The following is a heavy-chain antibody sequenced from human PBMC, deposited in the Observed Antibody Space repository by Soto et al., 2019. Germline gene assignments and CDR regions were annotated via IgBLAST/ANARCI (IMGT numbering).Heavy chain of an antibody. CDR1: GFTLSSYA. J-gene: IGHJ4*02. CDR2: INRNDGST. Sequence: GGSLRLSCAASGFTLSSYAMSWVRQAPGKGLEWVSSINRNDGSTYYADSVKGRFTISRDNSKNTLSLQMNSLRAEDTAVYYCAKNYYFDYWGQGTLVTVSS. V-gene: IGHV3-23*01. CDR3: AKNYYFDY.